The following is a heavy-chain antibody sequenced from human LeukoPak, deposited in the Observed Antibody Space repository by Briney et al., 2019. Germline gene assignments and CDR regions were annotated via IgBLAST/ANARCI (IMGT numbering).Heavy chain of an antibody. J-gene: IGHJ4*02. D-gene: IGHD3-10*01. CDR3: AHRPPYYGSGSSFDY. Sequence: SGPTLVNPSQTLTLTCTFSGFSRSTSGVGVGWIRQPPGKALEWLALISWDDDKRYSPSLKSTLTITKDTSKNQVVLTMTNMDPVYTATYYCAHRPPYYGSGSSFDYWGQGTPVTVSS. CDR2: ISWDDDK. CDR1: GFSRSTSGVG. V-gene: IGHV2-5*02.